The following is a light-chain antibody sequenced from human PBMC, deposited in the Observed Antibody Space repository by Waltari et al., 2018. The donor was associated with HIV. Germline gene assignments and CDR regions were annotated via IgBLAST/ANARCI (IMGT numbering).Light chain of an antibody. Sequence: QSVLTQPPSASGTPGQRVTISCSGSSSNLGSNTVNWYQQLPGTAPKLLIYNNNQRPSGVPDRSSGSKSGTSASLAISGLQSEDEADYYCAAWDDSLNGVIFGGGTKLTVL. CDR1: SSNLGSNT. J-gene: IGLJ2*01. CDR2: NNN. V-gene: IGLV1-44*01. CDR3: AAWDDSLNGVI.